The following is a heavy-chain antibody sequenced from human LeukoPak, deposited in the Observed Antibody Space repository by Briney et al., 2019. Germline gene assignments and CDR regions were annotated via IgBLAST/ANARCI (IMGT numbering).Heavy chain of an antibody. J-gene: IGHJ4*02. V-gene: IGHV4-39*07. CDR3: ARAPGIAAVGFDY. CDR2: IYYSGST. D-gene: IGHD6-13*01. Sequence: PSETLSLTCTVSGGSISSSSYYWGWIRQPPGKGLEWIGSIYYSGSTYYNPSLKSRVTISVDTSKNQFSLKLSSVTAADTAVYYCARAPGIAAVGFDYWGQGTLVTVSS. CDR1: GGSISSSSYY.